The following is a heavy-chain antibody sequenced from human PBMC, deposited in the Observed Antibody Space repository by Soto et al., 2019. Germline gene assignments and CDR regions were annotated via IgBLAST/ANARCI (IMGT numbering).Heavy chain of an antibody. CDR3: ARVGSSYYFDY. J-gene: IGHJ4*02. CDR1: GGSISSYS. V-gene: IGHV4-59*01. D-gene: IGHD3-10*01. Sequence: SETLSLTCTVSGGSISSYSWSWIRQPPGKGLECIGFIYYSGSTNYNPSLKSRVTISVDTSKNQFSLELSSVTAADTAVYYCARVGSSYYFDYWGQGTLVTVSS. CDR2: IYYSGST.